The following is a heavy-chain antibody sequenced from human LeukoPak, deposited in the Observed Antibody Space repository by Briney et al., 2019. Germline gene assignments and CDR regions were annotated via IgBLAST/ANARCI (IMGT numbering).Heavy chain of an antibody. Sequence: ASVKVSCKASGYTFTGYYMHWVRQAPGKGLEWMGGFDPEDGETIYAQKFQGRVTMTEDTSTDTAYMELSSLRSEDTAVYYCATPVRQWLNPFDYWGQGTLVTVSS. D-gene: IGHD6-19*01. CDR3: ATPVRQWLNPFDY. CDR1: GYTFTGYY. V-gene: IGHV1-24*01. CDR2: FDPEDGET. J-gene: IGHJ4*02.